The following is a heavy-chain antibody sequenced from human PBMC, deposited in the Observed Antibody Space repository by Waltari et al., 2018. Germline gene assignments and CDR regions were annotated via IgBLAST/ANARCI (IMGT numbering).Heavy chain of an antibody. J-gene: IGHJ4*02. CDR2: FDPEEDET. CDR1: GYTLTELS. D-gene: IGHD1-26*01. V-gene: IGHV1-24*01. Sequence: QVHLVQSGAEVKKPGASVKVSCKVSGYTLTELSMHWVRQAPGKGLEWMGGFDPEEDETIYTHKYQGRGTMTEDTSTDTGYMELSSLRSEDTAVYYCASGSGSYCGDYGYRGQGTLVTVSS. CDR3: ASGSGSYCGDYGY.